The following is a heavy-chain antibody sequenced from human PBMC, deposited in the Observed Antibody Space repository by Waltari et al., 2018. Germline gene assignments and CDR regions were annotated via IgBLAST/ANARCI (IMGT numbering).Heavy chain of an antibody. V-gene: IGHV4-38-2*01. CDR2: MDHSGAT. CDR1: RYSISTGDYY. CDR3: ARHIAVGGRYYYFYMDA. J-gene: IGHJ6*03. D-gene: IGHD6-19*01. Sequence: HVQLQESGPGLVKPSETLSLTCAVSRYSISTGDYYWGWIRPPPGKGLEWIGNMDHSGATYYNPSLKSRVIMSVDTSKNQFSLNVTSVTAADTAAYYCARHIAVGGRYYYFYMDAWGEGTTVTVSS.